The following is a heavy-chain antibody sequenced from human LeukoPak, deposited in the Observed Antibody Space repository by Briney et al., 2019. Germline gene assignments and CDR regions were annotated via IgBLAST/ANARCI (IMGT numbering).Heavy chain of an antibody. V-gene: IGHV3-74*01. CDR2: LNTDGRTT. CDR3: VRGTIAVGGTDY. D-gene: IGHD6-13*01. Sequence: GGSLRLSCAASGFTFSGYWMHWVRQAPGKGLIWVSRLNTDGRTTNYADFVKGRFTISRDNARNALYLQMNSLRPDDTAVYYCVRGTIAVGGTDYWGQGTLVTVSS. J-gene: IGHJ4*02. CDR1: GFTFSGYW.